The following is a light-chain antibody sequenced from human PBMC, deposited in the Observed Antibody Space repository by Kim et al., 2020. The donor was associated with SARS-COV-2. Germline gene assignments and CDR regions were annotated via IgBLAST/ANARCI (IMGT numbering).Light chain of an antibody. CDR3: QAWDSSTAV. CDR1: KLGDKY. Sequence: YELTQPPSVSVSPGQTASITCSADKLGDKYACWYQQKPGQSPVLVIYQDSKRPSGIPERFSGSNSGNTATLTISGTQAMDEADYYCQAWDSSTAVFGTG. V-gene: IGLV3-1*01. J-gene: IGLJ1*01. CDR2: QDS.